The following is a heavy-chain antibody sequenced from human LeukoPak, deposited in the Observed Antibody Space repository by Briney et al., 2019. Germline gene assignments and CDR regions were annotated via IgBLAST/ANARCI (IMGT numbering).Heavy chain of an antibody. CDR3: ARDTAMASYYFDY. CDR1: GGSISSYY. CDR2: IYYSGST. J-gene: IGHJ4*02. Sequence: SETLSLTCTVSGGSISSYYWSWIRQPPGKGLEWIGYIYYSGSTNYNPSLKSRVTISVDTSKNQFSLKLSSVTAADTAVYYCARDTAMASYYFDYWGQRTLVTVSS. V-gene: IGHV4-59*12. D-gene: IGHD5-18*01.